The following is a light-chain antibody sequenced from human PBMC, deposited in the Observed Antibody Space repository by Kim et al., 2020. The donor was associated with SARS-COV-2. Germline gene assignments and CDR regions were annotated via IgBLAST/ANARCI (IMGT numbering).Light chain of an antibody. CDR1: SGSIDDNY. CDR2: EDD. Sequence: GKTITISGTRSSGSIDDNYVQWYQQRPGGVPIIVIYEDDQRPSGVSYRFSGSIDNSSTSASLTISGLKTEDEADYYCQSYNRSNVVFGGGTQLTVL. J-gene: IGLJ2*01. V-gene: IGLV6-57*03. CDR3: QSYNRSNVV.